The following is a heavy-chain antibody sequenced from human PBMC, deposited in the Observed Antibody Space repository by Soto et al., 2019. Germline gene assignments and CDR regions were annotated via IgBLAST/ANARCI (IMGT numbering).Heavy chain of an antibody. CDR2: IIPIFGTA. CDR1: GGTFSSYA. J-gene: IGHJ4*02. V-gene: IGHV1-69*13. D-gene: IGHD3-22*01. Sequence: ASVKVSCKASGGTFSSYAISWVRQAPGQGLEWMGGIIPIFGTANYAQKFQGRVTITADESTSTAYMELSSLRSEDTAVYYCAMSYSSGNTDDYWGQGTLVTVSS. CDR3: AMSYSSGNTDDY.